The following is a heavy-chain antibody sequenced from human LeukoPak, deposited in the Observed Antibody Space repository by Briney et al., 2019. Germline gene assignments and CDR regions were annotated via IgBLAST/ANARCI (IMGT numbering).Heavy chain of an antibody. D-gene: IGHD5-18*01. Sequence: ASVKVSCKASGYTFTGYYIHWVRQAPGQGLEWMGRINPNSGGTNYAQKFQGRVTMTRDTSISTAYMELSRLRSDDTAVYYCARDTAMLNVADYWGQGTLVTVSS. CDR1: GYTFTGYY. CDR2: INPNSGGT. J-gene: IGHJ4*02. V-gene: IGHV1-2*06. CDR3: ARDTAMLNVADY.